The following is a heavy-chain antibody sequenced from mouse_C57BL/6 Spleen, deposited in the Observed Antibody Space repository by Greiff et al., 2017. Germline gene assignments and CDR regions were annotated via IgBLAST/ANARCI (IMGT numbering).Heavy chain of an antibody. Sequence: QVHVKQSGAELVKPGASVKISCKASGYAFSSYWMNWVKQRPGKGLEWIGQIYPGDGDTNYNGKFKGKATLTADKSSSTAYMQLSSLTSEDSAVYFCARLGGYYDYYAMDYWGQGTSVTVSS. CDR1: GYAFSSYW. D-gene: IGHD2-3*01. CDR3: ARLGGYYDYYAMDY. J-gene: IGHJ4*01. CDR2: IYPGDGDT. V-gene: IGHV1-80*01.